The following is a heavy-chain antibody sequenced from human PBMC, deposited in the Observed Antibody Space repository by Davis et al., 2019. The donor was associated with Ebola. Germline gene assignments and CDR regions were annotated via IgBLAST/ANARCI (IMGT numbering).Heavy chain of an antibody. V-gene: IGHV1-69*06. CDR1: GGTFSSYA. D-gene: IGHD1-26*01. CDR2: IIPIFGTA. Sequence: SVKVSCKASGGTFSSYAISWVRQAPGQGLEWMGGIIPIFGTANYAQKFQGRVTITADKSTSTAYMELSSLRSEDTAVYYCAKDRSWDLRGWFDYWGQGAQVIVSS. J-gene: IGHJ4*01. CDR3: AKDRSWDLRGWFDY.